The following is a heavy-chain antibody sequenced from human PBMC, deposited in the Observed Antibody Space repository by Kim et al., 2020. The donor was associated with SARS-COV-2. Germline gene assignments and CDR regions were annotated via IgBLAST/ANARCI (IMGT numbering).Heavy chain of an antibody. V-gene: IGHV1-3*01. CDR1: GYTFTSYA. CDR3: ARAVALYYYYGMDV. Sequence: ASVKVSCKASGYTFTSYAMHWVRQAPGQRLEWMGWINAGNGNTKYSQKFQGRVTITRDTSAGTAYMELSSLRSEDTAVYYCARAVALYYYYGMDVWGQGTTVTVSS. CDR2: INAGNGNT. J-gene: IGHJ6*02. D-gene: IGHD2-15*01.